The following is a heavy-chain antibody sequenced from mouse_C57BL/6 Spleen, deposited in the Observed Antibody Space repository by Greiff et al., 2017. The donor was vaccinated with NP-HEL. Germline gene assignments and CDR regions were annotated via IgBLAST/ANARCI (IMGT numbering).Heavy chain of an antibody. V-gene: IGHV8-8*01. CDR2: IWWDDDK. J-gene: IGHJ4*01. CDR3: ARAYYSNQRAMDY. CDR1: GFSLSTFGMG. D-gene: IGHD2-5*01. Sequence: QVTLKVSGPGILQPSQTLSLTCSFSGFSLSTFGMGVGWIRQPSGKGLEWLAHIWWDDDKYYNPALKSRLTISKDTSQNQVFLKIANVDTADTATYYCARAYYSNQRAMDYWGQGTSVTVSS.